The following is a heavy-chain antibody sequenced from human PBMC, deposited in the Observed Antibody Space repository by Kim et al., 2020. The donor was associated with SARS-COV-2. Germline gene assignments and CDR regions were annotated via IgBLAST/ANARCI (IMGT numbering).Heavy chain of an antibody. V-gene: IGHV3-21*01. Sequence: GGSLRLSCAASGFTFSSYSMNWVRQAPGKGLEWVSSISSSSSYIYYADSVKGRFTISRDNAKNSLYLQMNSLRAEDTAVYYCARDWPIAVAGTVDYWGQGTLVTVSS. CDR3: ARDWPIAVAGTVDY. CDR2: ISSSSSYI. CDR1: GFTFSSYS. D-gene: IGHD6-19*01. J-gene: IGHJ4*02.